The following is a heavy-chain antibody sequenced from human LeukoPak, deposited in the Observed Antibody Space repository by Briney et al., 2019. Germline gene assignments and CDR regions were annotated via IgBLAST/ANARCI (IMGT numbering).Heavy chain of an antibody. D-gene: IGHD6-13*01. V-gene: IGHV3-9*01. CDR1: GFTFDDYA. J-gene: IGHJ4*02. CDR2: ISWNSGSI. Sequence: GGSLRLSCAASGFTFDDYAMHWVRQAPGKGLEWVSGISWNSGSIGYADSVKGRFTISRDNAKNSLYLQMNSLRAEDTALYYCAKDRGYTPYYFDYWGQGTLVTVSS. CDR3: AKDRGYTPYYFDY.